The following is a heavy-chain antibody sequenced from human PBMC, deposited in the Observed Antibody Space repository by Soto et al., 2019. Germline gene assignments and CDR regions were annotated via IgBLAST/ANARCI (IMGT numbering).Heavy chain of an antibody. V-gene: IGHV4-34*01. CDR3: ARVTNV. J-gene: IGHJ6*02. D-gene: IGHD4-17*01. CDR1: GGCFSGYY. Sequence: PXATLSLTFAVYGGCFSGYYWSWIRQPPGKGLEWIGEINHSGSTNYNPSLKSRVTISVDTSKNQFSLKLSSVTAADTAVYYCARVTNVWGQGTTVTVSS. CDR2: INHSGST.